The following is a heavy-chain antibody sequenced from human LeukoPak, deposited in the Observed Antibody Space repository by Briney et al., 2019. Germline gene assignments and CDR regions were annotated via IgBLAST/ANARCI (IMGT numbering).Heavy chain of an antibody. J-gene: IGHJ4*02. Sequence: SETLSLTCTVSGGSISSSSNYWGWIRQPPGKGLEWIGSIYYSGSTYYNSSLKSRVTISVDTSKNQFSLKLSSLTAADTAVYYCARAAYCGGDCYLFDYWGQGTLVTVFS. CDR2: IYYSGST. D-gene: IGHD2-21*02. CDR3: ARAAYCGGDCYLFDY. V-gene: IGHV4-39*01. CDR1: GGSISSSSNY.